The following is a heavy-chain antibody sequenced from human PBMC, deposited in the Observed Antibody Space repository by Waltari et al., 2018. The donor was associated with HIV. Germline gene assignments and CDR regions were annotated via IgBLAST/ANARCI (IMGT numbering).Heavy chain of an antibody. D-gene: IGHD1-1*01. J-gene: IGHJ4*02. CDR2: IDYSVNT. V-gene: IGHV4-39*01. Sequence: QLQLQESGPGLMKPSETLSLTCTVSGDSISSSSYYWGWIRQPPGKGLEWIGSIDYSVNTYYNPSLRSRVTISVDTSKNQFSLKLRSVTTADTAVYYCARQTTTGIIPGPSHYWGLGTLVTVSS. CDR3: ARQTTTGIIPGPSHY. CDR1: GDSISSSSYY.